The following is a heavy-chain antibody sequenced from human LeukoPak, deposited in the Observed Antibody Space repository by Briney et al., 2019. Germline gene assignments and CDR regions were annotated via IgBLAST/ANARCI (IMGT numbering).Heavy chain of an antibody. CDR2: IIPIFGTA. J-gene: IGHJ6*03. CDR3: ARGAVYCSSTSCYVSYYYYMDV. CDR1: GGTFSSYA. Sequence: SVKVSCKASGGTFSSYAISWVRQAPGQGLEWMGGIIPIFGTANYAQKFQGRVTITTDESTSTAYMELSSMRSEDTAVYYCARGAVYCSSTSCYVSYYYYMDVWGKGTTVTVSS. D-gene: IGHD2-2*01. V-gene: IGHV1-69*05.